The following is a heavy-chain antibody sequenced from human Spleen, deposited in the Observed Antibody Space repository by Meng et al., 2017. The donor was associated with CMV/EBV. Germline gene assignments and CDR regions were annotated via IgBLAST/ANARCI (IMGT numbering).Heavy chain of an antibody. CDR1: GFTFSSYW. D-gene: IGHD6-19*01. V-gene: IGHV3-30*02. CDR2: IRFDSRDK. Sequence: GGSLRLSCAASGFTFSSYWMNWVRQAPGKGLEWGAYIRFDSRDKYYADSVKGRFTISRDNSRNTLFLQMNSLRIEDTGVYYCAKESGTFSSGWLDNWGQGTLVTVSS. CDR3: AKESGTFSSGWLDN. J-gene: IGHJ4*02.